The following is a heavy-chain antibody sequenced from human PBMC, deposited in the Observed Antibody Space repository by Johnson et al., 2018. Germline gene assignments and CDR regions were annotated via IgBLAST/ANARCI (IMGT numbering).Heavy chain of an antibody. Sequence: QVQLVESGGGVVQPGRSLRLSCAASGFTFSSYAMHWVRQAPGKGLEWVAVISYDGSNKYYADSVKGRFTISRDNSKNTPYLQMNSLRAEDTAVYYCAKDSAARDFYYYGMDVWGQGTTVTVSS. CDR1: GFTFSSYA. D-gene: IGHD6-6*01. V-gene: IGHV3-30-3*01. CDR3: AKDSAARDFYYYGMDV. J-gene: IGHJ6*02. CDR2: ISYDGSNK.